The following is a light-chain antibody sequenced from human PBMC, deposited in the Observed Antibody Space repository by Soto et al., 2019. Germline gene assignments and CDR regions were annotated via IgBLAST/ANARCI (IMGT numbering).Light chain of an antibody. V-gene: IGKV1-12*02. CDR1: QIIGSW. J-gene: IGKJ3*01. Sequence: DIQMTQSPSSVSASIGDRVTITCRASQIIGSWLAWYQQKPGRAPTLLIYAASSLQSGVPSRFSGSGSGTDFTLTITSLQAEDSATYYCQQANSFLFTFGPGTRVDIK. CDR3: QQANSFLFT. CDR2: AAS.